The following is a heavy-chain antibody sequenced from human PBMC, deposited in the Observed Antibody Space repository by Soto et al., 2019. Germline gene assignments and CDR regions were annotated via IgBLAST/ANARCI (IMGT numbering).Heavy chain of an antibody. CDR1: GFIFKMYW. CDR2: IYNDGTYS. J-gene: IGHJ4*02. CDR3: TRGPRPISTGTGAY. V-gene: IGHV3-74*01. D-gene: IGHD3-10*01. Sequence: PGGSLRLSCAASGFIFKMYWMHWVRQSPGKGLVWISRIYNDGTYSDYADSVRGRFTISRDNVNDTLYLQMNNLRAEDSGLYYCTRGPRPISTGTGAYWGQGNQVTVS.